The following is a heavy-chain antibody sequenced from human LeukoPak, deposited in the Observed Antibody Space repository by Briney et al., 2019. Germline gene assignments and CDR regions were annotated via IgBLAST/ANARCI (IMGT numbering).Heavy chain of an antibody. Sequence: GGSLRLSCAASGFTFSNFAMTWVRQAPGKGLEWVSSIVGSSSTYYADSLKGRFTISRDNSKNTLYLQMNSLRAEDTAVYYCARDHHAVTTSIHYWGQGTLVTVSS. J-gene: IGHJ4*02. CDR3: ARDHHAVTTSIHY. V-gene: IGHV3-21*01. CDR2: IVGSSST. D-gene: IGHD4-17*01. CDR1: GFTFSNFA.